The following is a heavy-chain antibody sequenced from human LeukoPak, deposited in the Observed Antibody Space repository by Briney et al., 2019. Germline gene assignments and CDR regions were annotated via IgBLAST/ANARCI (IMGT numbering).Heavy chain of an antibody. J-gene: IGHJ4*02. CDR1: GGSISSGNYY. V-gene: IGHV4-61*02. D-gene: IGHD3-22*01. CDR3: ATGGGHYDSSSD. CDR2: IYTSGSI. Sequence: PSQALSLTCTVSGGSISSGNYYWSWIRQPAGKGLEWIGRIYTSGSINYNPSLKSRVTISLDTSKKQFSLKLSSVTAADTAVYYRATGGGHYDSSSDWVQGTLVTVSS.